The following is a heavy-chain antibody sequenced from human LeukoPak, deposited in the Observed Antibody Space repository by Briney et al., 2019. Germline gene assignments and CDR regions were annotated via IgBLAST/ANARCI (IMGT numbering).Heavy chain of an antibody. CDR3: ARGGSGRDYYYGMDV. V-gene: IGHV1-46*01. CDR2: INPSGGGT. D-gene: IGHD3-10*01. Sequence: ASEKVSCKASGYTFTSYYMHWGRQAPGQGLEWMGIINPSGGGTRYAQKFQGRVTMTRDTSTSTVYMELSSLRSEDTAVYYCARGGSGRDYYYGMDVWGKGTTVTVSS. J-gene: IGHJ6*04. CDR1: GYTFTSYY.